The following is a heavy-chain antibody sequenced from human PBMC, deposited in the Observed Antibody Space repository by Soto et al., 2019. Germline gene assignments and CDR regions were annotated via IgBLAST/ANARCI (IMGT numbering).Heavy chain of an antibody. V-gene: IGHV1-69*01. J-gene: IGHJ6*02. CDR2: IIPIFGTA. Sequence: QVQLVQSGAEVKKPGSSVKVSCKASGGTFSSYAISWVRQAPGQGLEWMGGIIPIFGTANYAQKFQGRVTITADESTSTAYMERSSLRSEDTAVYYCATYSSSWDYYYYYGMDVWGQGTTVTVSS. CDR1: GGTFSSYA. CDR3: ATYSSSWDYYYYYGMDV. D-gene: IGHD6-13*01.